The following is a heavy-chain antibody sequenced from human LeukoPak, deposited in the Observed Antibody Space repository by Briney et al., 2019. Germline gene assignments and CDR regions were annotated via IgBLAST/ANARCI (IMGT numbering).Heavy chain of an antibody. V-gene: IGHV4-39*07. J-gene: IGHJ6*03. CDR3: ARVRCSGGSCPYYYYYYYMDV. Sequence: SETLSLTCTVSGGSIGNYYWAWIRQPPGKGLEWIGSIHYSGSTYYNPSLQSRVTISIDTSKNQFSLKLRFVTAADTAVYYCARVRCSGGSCPYYYYYYYMDVWGKGTTVTVSS. D-gene: IGHD2-15*01. CDR2: IHYSGST. CDR1: GGSIGNYY.